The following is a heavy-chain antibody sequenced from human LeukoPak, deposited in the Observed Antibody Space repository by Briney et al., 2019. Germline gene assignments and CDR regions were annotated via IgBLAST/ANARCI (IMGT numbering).Heavy chain of an antibody. V-gene: IGHV4-34*01. CDR2: INHSGST. Sequence: SETLSLTCAVYGGSFSGYYWSWIRQPPGKGLEWIGEINHSGSTNYNPSLKSRVTISVDTSKNQFSLKLSSVTAADTAVYYCARATLTFSTYDSSGYYFDYWGQGTLVTVSS. J-gene: IGHJ4*02. CDR3: ARATLTFSTYDSSGYYFDY. D-gene: IGHD3-22*01. CDR1: GGSFSGYY.